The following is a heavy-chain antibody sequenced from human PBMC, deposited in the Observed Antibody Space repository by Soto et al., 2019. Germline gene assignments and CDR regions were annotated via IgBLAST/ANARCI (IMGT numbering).Heavy chain of an antibody. D-gene: IGHD6-13*01. CDR1: GFTFSSYW. CDR3: ARAPGMGAVGTPHY. V-gene: IGHV3-7*01. Sequence: EVQLVESGGGLVQPGESLRLSCAASGFTFSSYWMSWVRQAPGKGLEWVANINQDGSEKYYVDSVKGRFAISRDNAKNSLYLQMDSLRVADTTVYYCARAPGMGAVGTPHYWGQGTLVTVSS. J-gene: IGHJ4*02. CDR2: INQDGSEK.